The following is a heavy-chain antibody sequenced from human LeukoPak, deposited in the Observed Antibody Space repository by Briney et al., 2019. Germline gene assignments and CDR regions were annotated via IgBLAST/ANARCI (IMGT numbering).Heavy chain of an antibody. CDR1: GFTFSSYS. CDR3: AKDGGTNALDY. J-gene: IGHJ4*02. V-gene: IGHV3-48*01. D-gene: IGHD1-26*01. CDR2: ISSSSSTI. Sequence: GGSLRLSCAASGFTFSSYSMNWVRQAPGKGLEWVSYISSSSSTIYYADSVKGRFTISRDNSKNTLYLQMNSLRADDTAVYYCAKDGGTNALDYWGQGTLVTVSS.